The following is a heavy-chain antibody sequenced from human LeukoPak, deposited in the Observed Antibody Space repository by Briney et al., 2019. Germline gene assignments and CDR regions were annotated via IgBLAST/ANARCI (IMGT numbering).Heavy chain of an antibody. CDR3: ARDREVGYYDSSGYSL. CDR1: GGSISSYY. CDR2: IYTSGST. J-gene: IGHJ3*01. D-gene: IGHD3-22*01. V-gene: IGHV4-4*07. Sequence: PSETLSLTCTVSGGSISSYYWSWIRQPAGKGLEWIGRIYTSGSTNYNPSLKSRVTMSVATSKNQFSLKLSSVTAADTAVYYCARDREVGYYDSSGYSLWGQGTMVTVSS.